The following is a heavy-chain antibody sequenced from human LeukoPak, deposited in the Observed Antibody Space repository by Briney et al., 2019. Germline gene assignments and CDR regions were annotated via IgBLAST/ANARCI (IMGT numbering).Heavy chain of an antibody. V-gene: IGHV3-33*01. CDR2: IWEDGSVN. CDR3: ARVRKPTKNSGYYLDY. Sequence: GGSLRLSCAVSGFTFSSYGVHWVRQAPGKGPEWVAVIWEDGSVNYYPDSVKGRFTISRDKSRNTLYLQMNGLRAEDTAVYYCARVRKPTKNSGYYLDYWGQGTLVTVSS. D-gene: IGHD2-21*01. J-gene: IGHJ4*02. CDR1: GFTFSSYG.